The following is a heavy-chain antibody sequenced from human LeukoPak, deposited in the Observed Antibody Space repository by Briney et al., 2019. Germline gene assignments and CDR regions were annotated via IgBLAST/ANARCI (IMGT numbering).Heavy chain of an antibody. Sequence: GGSLRLSCAASGFTFSDYYMSWIRQAPGKGLEWVSSISSSSSYIYYADSVKGRFTISRDNAKNSLYLQMNSLRAEDTAVYYCARDPVLWLRSYGMDVWGQGTTVTVSS. CDR2: ISSSSSYI. J-gene: IGHJ6*02. CDR3: ARDPVLWLRSYGMDV. D-gene: IGHD3-10*01. CDR1: GFTFSDYY. V-gene: IGHV3-11*06.